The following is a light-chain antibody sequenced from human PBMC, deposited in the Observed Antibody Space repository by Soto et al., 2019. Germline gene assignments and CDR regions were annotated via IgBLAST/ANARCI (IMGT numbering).Light chain of an antibody. V-gene: IGLV2-8*01. CDR2: EVS. CDR3: SSYAGNNNVI. CDR1: SSDVGGYNY. Sequence: QSVLTQPPSASGSPGQSVTISCTGTSSDVGGYNYVSWYQQHAGKAPKLMIYEVSKRPSGVPDRFSGSKSGNTASLTVSGLQAEDEADYYCSSYAGNNNVIFGGGTKLTGL. J-gene: IGLJ2*01.